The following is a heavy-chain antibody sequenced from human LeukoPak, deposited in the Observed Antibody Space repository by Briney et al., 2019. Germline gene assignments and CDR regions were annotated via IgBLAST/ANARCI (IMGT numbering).Heavy chain of an antibody. CDR2: ITASGGNT. J-gene: IGHJ4*02. Sequence: PGGSLRLSCAASGSTFSSYAMSWVRQAPGKGLEWVSTITASGGNTYYADSVKGRFTISRDNSKNTLYLQMNGLRAEDTAVYYCAKVTSSGWYLNYWGQGTLVTVSS. CDR1: GSTFSSYA. V-gene: IGHV3-23*01. D-gene: IGHD6-19*01. CDR3: AKVTSSGWYLNY.